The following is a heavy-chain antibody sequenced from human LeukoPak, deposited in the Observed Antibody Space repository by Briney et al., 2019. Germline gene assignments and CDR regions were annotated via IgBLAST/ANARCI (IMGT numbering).Heavy chain of an antibody. CDR2: ISGSGGST. Sequence: GGSLRLSCAASGFTFSSYAMSWVRQAPGKGLEWVSAISGSGGSTYYADSVKGRFTISRDNSKNTLYLQMNSLRAEDTAVYYCAKDLGYSSYFSHVTYTFDYWGQGTLVTVSS. J-gene: IGHJ4*02. V-gene: IGHV3-23*01. CDR1: GFTFSSYA. CDR3: AKDLGYSSYFSHVTYTFDY. D-gene: IGHD4-4*01.